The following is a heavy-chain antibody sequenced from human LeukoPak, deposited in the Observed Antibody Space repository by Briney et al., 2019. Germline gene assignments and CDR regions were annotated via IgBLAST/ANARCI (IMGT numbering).Heavy chain of an antibody. Sequence: GGSLRLSCAASGFTFSSYTMSWVRQAPGKGLEWVSSISGSGVSTYYADYVKGRFTLSRDNCKNTLYLQINSLRAEDTAVYYCAKQWRGTGDAFDIWGQGTMVAVSS. CDR1: GFTFSSYT. CDR2: ISGSGVST. V-gene: IGHV3-23*01. CDR3: AKQWRGTGDAFDI. J-gene: IGHJ3*02. D-gene: IGHD3/OR15-3a*01.